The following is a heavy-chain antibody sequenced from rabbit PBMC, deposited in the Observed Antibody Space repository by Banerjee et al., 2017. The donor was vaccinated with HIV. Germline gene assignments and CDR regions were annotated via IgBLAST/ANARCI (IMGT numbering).Heavy chain of an antibody. J-gene: IGHJ4*01. CDR3: ARAVSSGWGGYFNL. CDR1: GIDFSSGLP. V-gene: IGHV1S43*01. D-gene: IGHD4-1*01. CDR2: IDTGDGRT. Sequence: QEQLEESGGDLVKPEGSLTLTCKASGIDFSSGLPMCWVRQAPGKGLEWIASIDTGDGRTYYASWVNGRFTVSLDNAQNTVFLQMTSLTVADTATYFCARAVSSGWGGYFNLWGPGTLVTVS.